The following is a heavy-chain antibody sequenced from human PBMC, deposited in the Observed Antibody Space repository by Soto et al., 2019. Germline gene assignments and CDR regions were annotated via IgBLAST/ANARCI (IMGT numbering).Heavy chain of an antibody. D-gene: IGHD3-22*01. J-gene: IGHJ4*02. Sequence: SETLSLTCTVSGDSTRSGNYYWSWIRQFPEKGLEWIGYIYYSGSSNYNPSLKSRVSISVDNAKNTLYLQMNSLRAEDTAVFYCARSPPYYYDSSVYYDYWGQGTLVTVSS. V-gene: IGHV4-30-4*01. CDR3: ARSPPYYYDSSVYYDY. CDR2: IYYSGSS. CDR1: GDSTRSGNYY.